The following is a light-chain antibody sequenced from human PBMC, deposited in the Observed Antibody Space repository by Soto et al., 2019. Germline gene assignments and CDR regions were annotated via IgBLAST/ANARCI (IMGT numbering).Light chain of an antibody. Sequence: DIPMTQSPSTLSASVGDRVTITCRASQSIRSWLAWFQQKPGKAPKLLISDASSLESGVPSRFSGSGSETQFTLTISSLQPEDFATYYCQQYNTSPLTFGGGTQVEIK. CDR1: QSIRSW. V-gene: IGKV1-5*01. CDR2: DAS. CDR3: QQYNTSPLT. J-gene: IGKJ4*01.